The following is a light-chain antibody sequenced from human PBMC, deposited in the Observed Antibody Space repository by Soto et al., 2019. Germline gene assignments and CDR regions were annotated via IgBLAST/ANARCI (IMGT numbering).Light chain of an antibody. J-gene: IGLJ2*01. CDR3: SSYTSSSTVV. CDR1: SSDAGGYNY. Sequence: QSALTQPASVSGSPGQSNTISCTGTSSDAGGYNYVSWYQQHPGKAPKLMIYDVSNRPSGVSNRFSGSKSGNTASLTISGLQAEDEDDYYCSSYTSSSTVVFGGGTNLTVL. V-gene: IGLV2-14*01. CDR2: DVS.